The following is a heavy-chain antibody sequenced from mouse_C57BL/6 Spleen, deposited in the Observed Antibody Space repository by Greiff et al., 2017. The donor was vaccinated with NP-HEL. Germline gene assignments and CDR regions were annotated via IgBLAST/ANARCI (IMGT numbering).Heavy chain of an antibody. CDR1: GYTFTDYY. CDR2: INPYNGGT. CDR3: ARGGGAQATSWCAY. D-gene: IGHD3-2*02. Sequence: VQLQQSGPVLVKPGASVKMSCKASGYTFTDYYMNWVKQSHGKSLEWIGVINPYNGGTSYNQKFKGKATLTVDKSSSTAYMELNSLTSEDSAVYYCARGGGAQATSWCAYWGQGTLVTVSA. J-gene: IGHJ3*01. V-gene: IGHV1-19*01.